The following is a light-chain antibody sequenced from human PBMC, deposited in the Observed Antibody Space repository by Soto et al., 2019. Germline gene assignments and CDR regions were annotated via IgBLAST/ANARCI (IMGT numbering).Light chain of an antibody. V-gene: IGLV1-51*01. CDR1: SANIGGNS. CDR3: GSWDSSLSAYV. Sequence: QAVRTQPPSVSAAPGQKVTISCTGRSANIGGNSVSWYQQLPGTAPKLLIYDDNKRTSGIPDRFSGATSGTSATLGITGLETGDEADYYCGSWDSSLSAYVFGTGTKVTV. CDR2: DDN. J-gene: IGLJ1*01.